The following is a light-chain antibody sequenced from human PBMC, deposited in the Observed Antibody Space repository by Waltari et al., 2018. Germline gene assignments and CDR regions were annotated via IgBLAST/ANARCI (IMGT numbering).Light chain of an antibody. Sequence: QSVLTQPPSVSGAPGQRVTISCTESSSNIVAHYDVHWYRQLPGTAPKLLIWGNEIRPPGVPVRFSGSRSGTSTSLAITGLEAEDEADYYCQSYDSGLSSWVFGGGTKLTVL. CDR2: GNE. CDR1: SSNIVAHYD. J-gene: IGLJ3*02. CDR3: QSYDSGLSSWV. V-gene: IGLV1-40*01.